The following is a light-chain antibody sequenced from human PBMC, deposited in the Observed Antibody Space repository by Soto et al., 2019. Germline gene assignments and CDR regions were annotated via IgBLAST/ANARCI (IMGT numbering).Light chain of an antibody. J-gene: IGLJ2*01. V-gene: IGLV2-8*01. CDR2: EVS. CDR1: SSDVGGHNY. Sequence: QSALTQSPSASGSPGQSVTISCTGTSSDVGGHNYVSWYQHHPGKAPKLIIYEVSKRPSGVPDRFSGSKSANTASLTVSGLQAEDEAFYYCSSYTSSSTVFGGGTKLTVL. CDR3: SSYTSSSTV.